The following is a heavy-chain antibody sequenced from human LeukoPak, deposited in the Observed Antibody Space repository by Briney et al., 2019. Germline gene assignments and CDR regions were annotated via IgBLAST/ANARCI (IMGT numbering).Heavy chain of an antibody. J-gene: IGHJ4*02. CDR3: ARGRGYYDSSGYLGAYYFDY. CDR2: INPNSGGT. V-gene: IGHV1-2*02. Sequence: GASVKVSCKASGYTFTGYYMHWVRQAPGQGLEWMGWINPNSGGTNYAQKFQGGVTMTRDTSISTAYMELSRLRSDDTAVYYCARGRGYYDSSGYLGAYYFDYWGQGTLVTVSS. D-gene: IGHD3-22*01. CDR1: GYTFTGYY.